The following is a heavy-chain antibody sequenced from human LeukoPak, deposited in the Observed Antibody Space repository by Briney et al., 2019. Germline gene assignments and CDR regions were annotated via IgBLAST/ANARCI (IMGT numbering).Heavy chain of an antibody. J-gene: IGHJ4*02. CDR1: GFTFSDAW. Sequence: PGGSLRLSCAASGFTFSDAWMSWARQASGKGLEWVGHIKSKADGGTTDYAAPVKGRFTISRHDTKATLYLQMNSLKTEDTAVYYCTTDSGPPSGYFDYWGQGTLVTVSS. D-gene: IGHD1-26*01. CDR3: TTDSGPPSGYFDY. CDR2: IKSKADGGTT. V-gene: IGHV3-15*01.